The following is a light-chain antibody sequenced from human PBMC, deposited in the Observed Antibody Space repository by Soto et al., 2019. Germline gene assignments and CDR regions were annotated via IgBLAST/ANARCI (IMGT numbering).Light chain of an antibody. CDR1: QSVSSSY. Sequence: EIVLTQSPGTLSLSPGERATLSCRASQSVSSSYLAWYQQKPGQAPRLPIYGASSRATGIPDRFSGSGSGTDFTLTISRLEDEDFAVYYCQQYGSSPPWTFGQGTKVEIK. V-gene: IGKV3-20*01. J-gene: IGKJ1*01. CDR2: GAS. CDR3: QQYGSSPPWT.